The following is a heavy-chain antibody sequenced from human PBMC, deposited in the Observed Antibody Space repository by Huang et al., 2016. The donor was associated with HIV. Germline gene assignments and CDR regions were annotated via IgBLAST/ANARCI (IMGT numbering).Heavy chain of an antibody. J-gene: IGHJ4*02. CDR3: ARDRIAATGASSPRDY. CDR2: ISPYNGNT. Sequence: QVQLVQSGLEVRKPGASVKVSCKASGYTFTNFGFSWVRQAPGQGLEWMGWISPYNGNTNYAQKFQGRVAMTTDTFKNTVFMELKSLTSDDTAVYYCARDRIAATGASSPRDYWGQGTLVTVSS. V-gene: IGHV1-18*04. D-gene: IGHD1-26*01. CDR1: GYTFTNFG.